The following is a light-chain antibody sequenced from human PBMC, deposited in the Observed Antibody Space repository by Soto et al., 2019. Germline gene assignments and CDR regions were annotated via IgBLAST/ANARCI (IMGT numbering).Light chain of an antibody. Sequence: EIVMTQSPATLSVSPGERATLSCRASQSVSSNLAWYQQKPGQAPRLLIYGASTRATGITARFSGSGSGTEFNLTISSLQSEDIAVYYCQQYNNWPPYTFGQGTKLEIK. CDR1: QSVSSN. J-gene: IGKJ2*01. CDR3: QQYNNWPPYT. CDR2: GAS. V-gene: IGKV3-15*01.